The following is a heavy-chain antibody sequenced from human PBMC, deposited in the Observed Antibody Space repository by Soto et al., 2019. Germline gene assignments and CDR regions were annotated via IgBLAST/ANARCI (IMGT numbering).Heavy chain of an antibody. CDR2: IYPGDSDT. V-gene: IGHV5-51*01. CDR3: ASRNTAMADNWFGP. CDR1: GYSFTSYW. D-gene: IGHD5-18*01. Sequence: RGESLKISCKGSGYSFTSYWIGWVRQMPGKGLEWMGIIYPGDSDTRYSPSFQGQVTISADKSISTAYLQWSSLKPSDTAMYYCASRNTAMADNWFGPWDQGTLVKVSS. J-gene: IGHJ5*02.